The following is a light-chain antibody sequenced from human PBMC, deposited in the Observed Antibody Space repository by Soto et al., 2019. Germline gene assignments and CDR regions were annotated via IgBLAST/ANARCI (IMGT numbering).Light chain of an antibody. V-gene: IGKV1-39*01. CDR1: QSTSIY. Sequence: DIQMTQSPSSLYASVGDRVTITCREGQSTSIYVNWYQQNPGKAPKLLIYAASSLQSGVPSRFSGSASGTEFTLTISSLQPEEFANYYFQQSYSTPYTFGQGTKLEIK. J-gene: IGKJ2*01. CDR2: AAS. CDR3: QQSYSTPYT.